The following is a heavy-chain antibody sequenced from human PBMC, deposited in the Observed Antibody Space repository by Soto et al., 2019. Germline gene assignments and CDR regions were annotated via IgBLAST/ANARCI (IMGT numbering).Heavy chain of an antibody. CDR2: ISYDGSNK. V-gene: IGHV3-30*14. D-gene: IGHD6-19*01. CDR3: ARLYLSSGWYD. CDR1: GFTFSSYA. J-gene: IGHJ4*02. Sequence: QVQLVESGGGVVQPGRSLRLSCAASGFTFSSYAMHWVRQAPGKGLEWVAVISYDGSNKYYADSVKGRFTISRDNSKNTMYIQMNSLRAEDTAVYYCARLYLSSGWYDWGQGTLVTVSS.